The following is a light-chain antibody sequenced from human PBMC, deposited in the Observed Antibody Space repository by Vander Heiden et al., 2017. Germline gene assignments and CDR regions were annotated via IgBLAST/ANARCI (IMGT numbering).Light chain of an antibody. CDR1: QSISSY. CDR2: AAA. CDR3: QQSYSTPQNT. Sequence: DIQMNQSPSSLSASVGDRVTITCRASQSISSYLNWYQQKPGKAPKLLIYAAASLQSGVPSRFSGSGSGTDFTLTISSLQPEDFATYYCQQSYSTPQNTFGQGTKLEIK. V-gene: IGKV1-39*01. J-gene: IGKJ2*01.